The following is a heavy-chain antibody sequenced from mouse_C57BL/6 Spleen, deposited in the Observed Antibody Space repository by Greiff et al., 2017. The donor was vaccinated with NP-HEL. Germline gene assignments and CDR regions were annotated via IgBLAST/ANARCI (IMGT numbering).Heavy chain of an antibody. D-gene: IGHD3-2*02. CDR1: GFTFSDYY. Sequence: EVMLVESGGGLVQPGGSLKLSCAASGFTFSDYYMYWVRQTPEKRLEWVAYISNGGGSTYYPDTVKGRFTISRDNAKNTLYLQMSRLKSEDTAMYYCARQSPAQAHAMDYWGQGTSVTVSS. CDR2: ISNGGGST. J-gene: IGHJ4*01. V-gene: IGHV5-12*01. CDR3: ARQSPAQAHAMDY.